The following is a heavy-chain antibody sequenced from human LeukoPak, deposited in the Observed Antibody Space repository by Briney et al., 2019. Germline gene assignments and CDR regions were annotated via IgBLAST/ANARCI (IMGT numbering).Heavy chain of an antibody. D-gene: IGHD6-19*01. J-gene: IGHJ4*02. Sequence: GESLKISCKGSGYSFTNYWIGWVRQMPGKGLEWMGIIYPGDSDTRYSPSFQGQVTISADKSISTAYLQWSSLQASDTAMYYCARHSDRSGWNYFDYWGQGTLVTVSS. CDR1: GYSFTNYW. CDR3: ARHSDRSGWNYFDY. V-gene: IGHV5-51*01. CDR2: IYPGDSDT.